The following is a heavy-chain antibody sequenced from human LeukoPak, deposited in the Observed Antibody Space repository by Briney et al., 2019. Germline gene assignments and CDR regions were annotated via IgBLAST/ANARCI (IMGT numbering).Heavy chain of an antibody. Sequence: GGSLRLSCEASGFIFSNYAMSWVRQAPARGLEWVSSLRGDGDTFYADSVKGRFTLSRDESRNTVYLHLNNLRVEDTAVYYCAKASWVSDAHVALWGQGTLVTVYS. D-gene: IGHD2-15*01. CDR2: LRGDGDT. CDR3: AKASWVSDAHVAL. J-gene: IGHJ4*02. CDR1: GFIFSNYA. V-gene: IGHV3-23*01.